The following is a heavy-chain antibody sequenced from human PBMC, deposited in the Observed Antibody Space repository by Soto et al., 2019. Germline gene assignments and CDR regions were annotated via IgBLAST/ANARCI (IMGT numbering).Heavy chain of an antibody. CDR2: IYYSGST. CDR3: ASPASYSSSWYLSAFDI. J-gene: IGHJ3*02. CDR1: GGSISSSSYY. D-gene: IGHD6-13*01. Sequence: SETLSLTCTVSGGSISSSSYYWGWIRQPPGKGLEWIGSIYYSGSTYYNPSLKSRVTISVDTSKNQFSLKLSSVTAADTAVYYCASPASYSSSWYLSAFDIWGQGTMVTVSS. V-gene: IGHV4-39*01.